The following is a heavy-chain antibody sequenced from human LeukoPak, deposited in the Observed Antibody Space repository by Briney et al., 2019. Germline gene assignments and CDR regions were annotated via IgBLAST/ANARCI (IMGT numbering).Heavy chain of an antibody. Sequence: GGSLRLSCAASGFTFSSCGMHWVRQAPGKGLEWVANIKQDGSEKYYVDSVKGRFTISRDNAKNSLYLQMNSLRAEDTAVYYCARDRVVLLWFGELSGWFDPWGQGTLVTVSS. CDR3: ARDRVVLLWFGELSGWFDP. J-gene: IGHJ5*02. D-gene: IGHD3-10*01. V-gene: IGHV3-7*01. CDR1: GFTFSSCG. CDR2: IKQDGSEK.